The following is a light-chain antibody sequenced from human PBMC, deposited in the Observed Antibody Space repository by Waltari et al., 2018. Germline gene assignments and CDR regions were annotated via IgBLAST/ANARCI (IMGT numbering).Light chain of an antibody. CDR3: LHRSNWPPLFT. Sequence: EIVLTQSPVTLSLSPGERATLSCGASQSVSRYLAWYQQKPGQAPRLLIYDTFSRASGIPARFSGSGSGTDFTLTISSLEHEDFAVYYCLHRSNWPPLFTFGPRTKVDIK. J-gene: IGKJ3*01. V-gene: IGKV3-11*01. CDR1: QSVSRY. CDR2: DTF.